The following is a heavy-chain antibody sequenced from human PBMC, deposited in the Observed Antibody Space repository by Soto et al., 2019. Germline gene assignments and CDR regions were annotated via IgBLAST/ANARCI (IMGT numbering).Heavy chain of an antibody. Sequence: GASVKASCKASGYTFTSYGISWVRQAPGQGLEWMGWISAYNGNTNYAQKLQGRVTMTTDTSTSTAYMELRSLRSDDTAVYYCARELATGTSLAFDYWGQGTLVTVSS. CDR3: ARELATGTSLAFDY. D-gene: IGHD1-7*01. J-gene: IGHJ4*02. V-gene: IGHV1-18*01. CDR2: ISAYNGNT. CDR1: GYTFTSYG.